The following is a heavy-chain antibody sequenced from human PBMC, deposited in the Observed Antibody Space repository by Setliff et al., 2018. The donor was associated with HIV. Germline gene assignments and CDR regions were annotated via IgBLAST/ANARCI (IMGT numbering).Heavy chain of an antibody. CDR3: ATIGGGTGNWIIDY. Sequence: SETLSLTCAVYGGSFSGYYWSWIRHSPGKGLEWIGEINLNGNTNYNPSLKSRVTISLDTSKNQFSLTLNSVTAADTAVYYCATIGGGTGNWIIDYWGQGTPVTVSS. CDR2: INLNGNT. D-gene: IGHD1-1*01. J-gene: IGHJ4*02. V-gene: IGHV4-34*01. CDR1: GGSFSGYY.